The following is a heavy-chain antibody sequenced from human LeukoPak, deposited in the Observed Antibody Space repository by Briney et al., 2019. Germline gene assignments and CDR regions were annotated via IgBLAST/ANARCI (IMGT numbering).Heavy chain of an antibody. CDR3: ARANWGYDY. D-gene: IGHD7-27*01. Sequence: PGGSLRLSCAASGFTFSSYGMHWVRQAPGKGLEWVAVISYDGSNKYYADSVKGRFTISRDNSKNTLYLQMNSLRAEDTAVYYCARANWGYDYWGQGTLVTVSS. CDR2: ISYDGSNK. J-gene: IGHJ4*02. V-gene: IGHV3-30*03. CDR1: GFTFSSYG.